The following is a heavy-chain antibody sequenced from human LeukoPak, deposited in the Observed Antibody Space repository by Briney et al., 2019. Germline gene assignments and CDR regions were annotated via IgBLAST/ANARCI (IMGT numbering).Heavy chain of an antibody. J-gene: IGHJ4*02. CDR2: ISDSGGGT. V-gene: IGHV3-23*01. CDR1: GFTFSSYA. D-gene: IGHD6-19*01. Sequence: GGSRRLSCAASGFTFSSYAMNWVRQAPGKGLEWVSGISDSGGGTYYADSVKGRFTISRDNSKNTLYLQMNSLRVEDTAVYYCAKWRLVPRDPFDYWGQGTLVTVSS. CDR3: AKWRLVPRDPFDY.